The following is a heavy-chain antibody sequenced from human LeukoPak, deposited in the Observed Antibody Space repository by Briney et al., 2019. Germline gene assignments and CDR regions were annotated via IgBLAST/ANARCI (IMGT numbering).Heavy chain of an antibody. CDR2: ISGDGGST. CDR3: VKGEGGRPGVVTYNVFDY. J-gene: IGHJ4*02. CDR1: GFTLSSYA. Sequence: GGSLRLSCSASGFTLSSYAIHWVRQAPGKGLEYVSAISGDGGSTYTADSMKGRFTISRDNSKNTLYLQMSSLRPEDTAVYYCVKGEGGRPGVVTYNVFDYWGQGTLVTVSS. D-gene: IGHD3-3*01. V-gene: IGHV3-64D*06.